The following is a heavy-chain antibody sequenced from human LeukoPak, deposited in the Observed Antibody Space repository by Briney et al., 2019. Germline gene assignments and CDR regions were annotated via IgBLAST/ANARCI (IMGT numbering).Heavy chain of an antibody. CDR1: GYTFTGYY. V-gene: IGHV1-2*02. CDR2: INPNSGGT. CDR3: ARAYYYDSSGYYDSGEYYFDY. Sequence: ASVKVSCKASGYTFTGYYMHWVRQAPGQGLEWMGWINPNSGGTNYAQKFQGRVIMTRDTSISTAYMELSRLRSDDTAVYYCARAYYYDSSGYYDSGEYYFDYWGQGTLVTVSS. J-gene: IGHJ4*02. D-gene: IGHD3-22*01.